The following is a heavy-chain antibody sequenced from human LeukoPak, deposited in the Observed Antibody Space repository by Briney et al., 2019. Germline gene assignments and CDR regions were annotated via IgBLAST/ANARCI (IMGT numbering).Heavy chain of an antibody. Sequence: SETLSLTCTVSGGPISSYYWSWIRQPPGKGLEWIGYIYYSGSTNYNPSLKSRVTISVDTSKNQFSLKLSSVTAADTAVYYCASSSIAAAAAFDYWGQGTLVTVSS. V-gene: IGHV4-59*01. D-gene: IGHD6-13*01. CDR3: ASSSIAAAAAFDY. J-gene: IGHJ4*02. CDR2: IYYSGST. CDR1: GGPISSYY.